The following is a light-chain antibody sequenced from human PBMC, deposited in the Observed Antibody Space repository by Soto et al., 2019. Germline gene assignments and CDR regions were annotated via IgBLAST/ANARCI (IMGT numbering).Light chain of an antibody. V-gene: IGKV1-39*01. CDR1: QSIANS. CDR3: QPSSNIPRP. J-gene: IGKJ1*01. CDR2: SAS. Sequence: DIQMTHSPSSLSASVGDRVTITCRASQSIANSLNWYQVKPWKAPKLLIYSASTLQNLIPSRFSGRGSVTDFTLTISSLQPAAVATYYCQPSSNIPRPFGQGNTGHIK.